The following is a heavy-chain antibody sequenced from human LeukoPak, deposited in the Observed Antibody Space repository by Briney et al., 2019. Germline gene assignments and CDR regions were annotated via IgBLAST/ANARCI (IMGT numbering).Heavy chain of an antibody. CDR3: AKQFLDTN. V-gene: IGHV3-23*01. CDR1: GFIFSNYA. Sequence: GGSLIVSGAASGFIFSNYAMTWVRQAPVKGLEWVSTINAVDANTYYADSVKGRFTVSRDNSENTLYLQMNSLRAEDTAVYYCAKQFLDTNWGQGTLVTVSS. CDR2: INAVDANT. D-gene: IGHD3-3*01. J-gene: IGHJ4*02.